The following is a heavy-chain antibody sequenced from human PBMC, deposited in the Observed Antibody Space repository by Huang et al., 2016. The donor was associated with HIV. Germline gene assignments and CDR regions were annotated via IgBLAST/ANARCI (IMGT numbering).Heavy chain of an antibody. Sequence: QVQLVQSGGEVKKPGASVKVSCKASDYTFTSYGISWVRQAPGRGLEWMGWISANNGDTNYAQKFQGRVTMTTDPSTSTAYMELRSLRADDTAVYYCGGSSGYWSFDYWGQGTPGHRLL. V-gene: IGHV1-18*04. D-gene: IGHD3-22*01. CDR1: DYTFTSYG. J-gene: IGHJ4*02. CDR3: GGSSGYWSFDY. CDR2: ISANNGDT.